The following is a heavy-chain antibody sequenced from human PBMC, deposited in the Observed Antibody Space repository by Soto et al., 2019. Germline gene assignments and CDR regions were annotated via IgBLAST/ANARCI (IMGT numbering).Heavy chain of an antibody. J-gene: IGHJ4*02. CDR2: IKPKSEGETA. V-gene: IGHV3-15*07. CDR3: ATVPHSSGPT. CDR1: RFNFSAAW. Sequence: ETQLVQSGGGLVKPGGSLRLSCVASRFNFSAAWLNWIRQAPGKGLEWVGRIKPKSEGETADYTAPVRGRFTISRDDSQNTRHLQMDSLKTEDTAIYYCATVPHSSGPTWGLGVLVTIS. D-gene: IGHD6-19*01.